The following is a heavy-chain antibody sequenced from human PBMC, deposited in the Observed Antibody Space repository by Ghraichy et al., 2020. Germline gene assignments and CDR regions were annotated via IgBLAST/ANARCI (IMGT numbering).Heavy chain of an antibody. CDR3: ARFVDFETWFDP. CDR1: GGSIGSGGQY. Sequence: SETLSLTCTVSGGSIGSGGQYWSWLRQRPGEGLEWIAYIYYGGAAFYNPSLKSRVNISIDTSQNLFSLRLASVTVADTAVYFCARFVDFETWFDPWGQGTLVTVSS. CDR2: IYYGGAA. D-gene: IGHD3-9*01. V-gene: IGHV4-31*03. J-gene: IGHJ5*02.